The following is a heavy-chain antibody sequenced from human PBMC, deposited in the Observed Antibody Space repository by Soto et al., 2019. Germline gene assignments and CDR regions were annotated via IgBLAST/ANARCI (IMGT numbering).Heavy chain of an antibody. CDR1: GFTFNSYD. CDR2: ISSSGTI. D-gene: IGHD5-12*01. V-gene: IGHV3-48*02. J-gene: IGHJ4*02. Sequence: EVQLVESGGDLVQPGGSLRLSCTASGFTFNSYDMNWVRQAPGKGLEWISYISSSGTIYYAYSVKGRFTISRDNAKNSLYLQMNSLRDDDTAVYYCARGGYDYRNFAYWGQGTLVTVSS. CDR3: ARGGYDYRNFAY.